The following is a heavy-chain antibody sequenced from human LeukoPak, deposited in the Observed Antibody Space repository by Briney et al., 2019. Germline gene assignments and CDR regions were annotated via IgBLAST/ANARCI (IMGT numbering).Heavy chain of an antibody. CDR2: IKQDGSEK. D-gene: IGHD3-3*01. CDR1: GFTFSTYW. V-gene: IGHV3-7*01. J-gene: IGHJ4*02. CDR3: ARERQNKDFWSGGDY. Sequence: GGSLRLSCAASGFTFSTYWMSWVRQVPGKGLGWVANIKQDGSEKYYVDSVKGRFTISRDNAKNSLYLQMNSLRAEDTAVYYCARERQNKDFWSGGDYWGQGTLVTVSS.